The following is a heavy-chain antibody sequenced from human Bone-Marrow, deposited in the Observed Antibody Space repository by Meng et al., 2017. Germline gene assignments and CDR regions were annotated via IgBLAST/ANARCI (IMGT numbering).Heavy chain of an antibody. CDR3: ARYGSGSYLD. Sequence: VQLVQSGAEVQKPGASVKVSCKASGYTFATYPIHWVRQAPGQGLEWMGWINPDNDNTRYSQRFQGRLTISRDTSASTAYMELNTLTSEDTAVYYCARYGSGSYLDWGQGALVTVSS. V-gene: IGHV1-3*01. CDR2: INPDNDNT. J-gene: IGHJ4*02. CDR1: GYTFATYP. D-gene: IGHD3-10*01.